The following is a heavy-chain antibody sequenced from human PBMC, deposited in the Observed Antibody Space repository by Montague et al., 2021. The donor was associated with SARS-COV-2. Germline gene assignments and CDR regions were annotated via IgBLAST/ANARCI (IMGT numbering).Heavy chain of an antibody. CDR1: GDSVSSNTAA. Sequence: CAIAGDSVSSNTAAWNWIRQSPSRGLEWLGRTYYRSKWYNDYAVPVKSRITIDADTSKNHFSLQLKSMTPEDTAVYYCLQGYYFDSWGQGTLVTVSS. CDR2: TYYRSKWYN. CDR3: LQGYYFDS. D-gene: IGHD5-24*01. J-gene: IGHJ4*02. V-gene: IGHV6-1*01.